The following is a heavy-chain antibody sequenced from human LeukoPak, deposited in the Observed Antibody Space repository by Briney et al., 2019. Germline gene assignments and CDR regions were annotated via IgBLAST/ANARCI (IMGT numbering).Heavy chain of an antibody. Sequence: PSETLSLTCAVYGGSFSGYYWSWIRQPPGKRLEWIGEINHSGSTNYNPSLKSRVTISVDTSKNQFSLKLSSVTAADTAVYFCARGPPTDYYDSSGFYYVFDYWGQGTLVTVSS. V-gene: IGHV4-34*01. J-gene: IGHJ4*02. CDR3: ARGPPTDYYDSSGFYYVFDY. CDR1: GGSFSGYY. CDR2: INHSGST. D-gene: IGHD3-22*01.